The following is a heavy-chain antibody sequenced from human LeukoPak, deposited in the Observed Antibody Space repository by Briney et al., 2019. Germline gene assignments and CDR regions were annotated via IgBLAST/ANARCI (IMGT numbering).Heavy chain of an antibody. Sequence: PSETLSLTCIVSGGSTSSISHHWGWIRQPPGKGLEWIASIYYAGNTYYNPSLKSRLTISIDTSKNQFSLKLSSVTAADTAVYYCARGQRLIRGVLRYFPRWGQGTLVTVSS. CDR1: GGSTSSISHH. V-gene: IGHV4-39*01. J-gene: IGHJ4*02. CDR2: IYYAGNT. D-gene: IGHD3-9*01. CDR3: ARGQRLIRGVLRYFPR.